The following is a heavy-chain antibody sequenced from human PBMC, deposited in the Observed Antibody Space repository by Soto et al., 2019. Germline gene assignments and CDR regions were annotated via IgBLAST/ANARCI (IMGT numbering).Heavy chain of an antibody. CDR1: GGSISSSSYY. Sequence: QLQLQESGPGLVKPSETLSLTCTVSGGSISSSSYYWGWIRQPPGKGLEWIGSIYYSGSTYYNPALKERGHHSVDTSKNPFSLKPSSVAAADTALYYCARQARGYYDFWSGYYTEVDYWGQGTLVTVSS. J-gene: IGHJ4*02. V-gene: IGHV4-39*01. D-gene: IGHD3-3*01. CDR3: ARQARGYYDFWSGYYTEVDY. CDR2: IYYSGST.